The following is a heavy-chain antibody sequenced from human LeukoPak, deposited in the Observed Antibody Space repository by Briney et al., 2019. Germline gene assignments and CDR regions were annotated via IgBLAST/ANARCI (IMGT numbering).Heavy chain of an antibody. V-gene: IGHV4-4*02. CDR3: TRSSGWWSLDY. D-gene: IGHD6-13*01. Sequence: SETLSLTCTVSGDSISNGNWWNWVRLPPGKGLDWIGEISHVGSTKYNPSLKDRVTISKDNSKNQFSLKLNSVTAADTATYYCTRSSGWWSLDYWGQGALVTVSS. J-gene: IGHJ4*02. CDR2: ISHVGST. CDR1: GDSISNGNW.